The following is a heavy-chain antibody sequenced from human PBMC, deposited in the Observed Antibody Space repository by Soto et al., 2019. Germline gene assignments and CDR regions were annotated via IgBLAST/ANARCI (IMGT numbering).Heavy chain of an antibody. V-gene: IGHV4-39*01. Sequence: QLQLQESGPGLVKPSETLSLTCTVSGGSISSSSYYWGWIRQPPGKGLEWIGSIYYSGSTYYNPSLESRVTISVDTSKNQFSLKLSSVTAADTAVYYCARYSSGTKPADYWGQGTLVTVSS. CDR3: ARYSSGTKPADY. CDR1: GGSISSSSYY. CDR2: IYYSGST. J-gene: IGHJ4*02. D-gene: IGHD6-19*01.